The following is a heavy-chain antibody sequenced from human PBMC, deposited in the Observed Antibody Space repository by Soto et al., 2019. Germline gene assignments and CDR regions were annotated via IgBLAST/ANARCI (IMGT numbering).Heavy chain of an antibody. D-gene: IGHD3-9*01. J-gene: IGHJ6*02. CDR1: GGNFRSEA. V-gene: IGHV1-69*13. CDR2: IIPMFSTP. CDR3: ARAQFSDILAADDYGMDL. Sequence: SSVKVSCKASGGNFRSEAISWVRQAPGHGLEWMGRIIPMFSTPHYAQKFQGRVTIIADESTTTVNMEMRGLTYEDTAVYYCARAQFSDILAADDYGMDLWGQGTSVTVSS.